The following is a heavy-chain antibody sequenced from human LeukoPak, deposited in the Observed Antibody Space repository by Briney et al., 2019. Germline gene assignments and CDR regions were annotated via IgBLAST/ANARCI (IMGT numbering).Heavy chain of an antibody. CDR3: ARGHWVAMDV. CDR1: GYTFTSYA. J-gene: IGHJ6*03. CDR2: ISAYNGNT. V-gene: IGHV1-18*01. D-gene: IGHD3-16*01. Sequence: ASVKVSCKASGYTFTSYAMNWVRQAPGQGLEWMGWISAYNGNTNYAQKLQGRVTITTDTSTSTAYMELRSLRSDDTAVYYCARGHWVAMDVWGKGTTVTISS.